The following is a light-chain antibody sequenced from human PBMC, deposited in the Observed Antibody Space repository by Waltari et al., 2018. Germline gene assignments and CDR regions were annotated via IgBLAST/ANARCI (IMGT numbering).Light chain of an antibody. CDR1: SPNIGPNS. Sequence: QSVLTQPPSVSGAPRQRVTISCSGRSPNIGPNSFNWYHQLPGQPPNLLIYSCDLLSSGVSDRFSGSKSGTSASLAIAGLQSEDEAHYYCAAWDASLSSWLFGGGTTLTVL. J-gene: IGLJ3*02. CDR3: AAWDASLSSWL. V-gene: IGLV1-36*01. CDR2: SCD.